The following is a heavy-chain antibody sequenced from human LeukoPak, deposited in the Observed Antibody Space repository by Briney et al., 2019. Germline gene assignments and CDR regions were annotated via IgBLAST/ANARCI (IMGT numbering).Heavy chain of an antibody. CDR1: GFTFSNYA. CDR2: ISHDGSNK. CDR3: ARETAGGNYYFDY. V-gene: IGHV3-30-3*01. D-gene: IGHD6-13*01. J-gene: IGHJ4*02. Sequence: PGRSLRLSCAASGFTFSNYAMHWVRQAPGKGLEWVAVISHDGSNKYHADSVEGRFTISRDNSKNTLYLQMNSLRPEDTAVYYCARETAGGNYYFDYWGQGTLATVSS.